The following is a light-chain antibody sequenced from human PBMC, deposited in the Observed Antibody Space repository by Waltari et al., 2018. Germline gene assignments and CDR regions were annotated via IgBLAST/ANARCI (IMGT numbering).Light chain of an antibody. CDR3: QQYNHWPPLT. V-gene: IGKV3-15*01. Sequence: EIVLTQSPATVSVSPGERATLSCRASQSVSSNLAWYQQKPGQAPRLLIYDASTRATGIPARFSGSGSVTEFTLTISGLQSEDFGVYCCQQYNHWPPLTFGGGTKVEIK. CDR1: QSVSSN. CDR2: DAS. J-gene: IGKJ4*01.